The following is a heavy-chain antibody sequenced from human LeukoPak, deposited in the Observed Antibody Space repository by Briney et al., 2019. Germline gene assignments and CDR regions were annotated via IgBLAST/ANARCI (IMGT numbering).Heavy chain of an antibody. CDR3: ARGNVGIVAHPIDY. CDR2: ISYDGSNK. Sequence: PGRSLRLSCAASGFTFSSYAMHWVRQAPGKGLEWVAVISYDGSNKYYADSVKGRFTISRDNSKNTLYLQMNSLRAEDTAVYYCARGNVGIVAHPIDYWGQGTLVTVSS. J-gene: IGHJ4*02. CDR1: GFTFSSYA. D-gene: IGHD5-12*01. V-gene: IGHV3-30-3*01.